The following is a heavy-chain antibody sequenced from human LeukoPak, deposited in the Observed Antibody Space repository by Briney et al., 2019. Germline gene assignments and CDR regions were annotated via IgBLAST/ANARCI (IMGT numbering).Heavy chain of an antibody. J-gene: IGHJ4*02. CDR1: GFTFRSYA. Sequence: RPGGSLRLSCAASGFTFRSYAMSWVRQAPGKGLEWVSAISGSGGSTYYADSVKGRFTISRDNSKNTLYLQMNSLRAEDTAVYYCAKDRTTMIVVVTDFDYWGQGTLVTVSS. D-gene: IGHD3-22*01. V-gene: IGHV3-23*01. CDR3: AKDRTTMIVVVTDFDY. CDR2: ISGSGGST.